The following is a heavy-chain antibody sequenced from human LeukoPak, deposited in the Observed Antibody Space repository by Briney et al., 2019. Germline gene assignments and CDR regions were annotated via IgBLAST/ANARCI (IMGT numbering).Heavy chain of an antibody. D-gene: IGHD2-21*02. Sequence: GASVKLSCKASGYTFTNYGISWVRQAPGHGLEWMAWISAYNGDTNYAQKFQGRVILTTDTSTTTAYMELRNLRSDDTAVYYCARDACVSCGGDCCHDPWGQGTLVTVSS. CDR2: ISAYNGDT. J-gene: IGHJ5*02. CDR1: GYTFTNYG. CDR3: ARDACVSCGGDCCHDP. V-gene: IGHV1-18*01.